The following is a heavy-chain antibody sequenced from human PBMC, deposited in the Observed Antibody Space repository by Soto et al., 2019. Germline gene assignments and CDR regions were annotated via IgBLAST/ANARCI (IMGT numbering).Heavy chain of an antibody. CDR3: AKDPVIVVVVAVVY. V-gene: IGHV3-23*01. Sequence: EVQLLESGGGLVQPGGSLRLSCAASGFTFSSYAMSWVRQAPGQGLEWVSAISGSGGSTYYADSVKGRFTISRDNSKNTLYLQMNSLRAEDTAVYYCAKDPVIVVVVAVVYWGQGTLVTVSS. J-gene: IGHJ4*02. CDR2: ISGSGGST. D-gene: IGHD2-15*01. CDR1: GFTFSSYA.